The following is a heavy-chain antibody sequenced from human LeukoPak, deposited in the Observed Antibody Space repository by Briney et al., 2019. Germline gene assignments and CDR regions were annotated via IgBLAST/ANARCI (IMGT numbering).Heavy chain of an antibody. Sequence: GESLKFSWKGSGHTFSTDRIAWVRQMPGKGLEWMGVIYAGDADTRYSPSFQGQVTISADKSLNTAYLQWTNLKASDTAMYYCAGFRGELMDGFDFWGQGTLVTVSS. J-gene: IGHJ4*02. V-gene: IGHV5-51*01. CDR1: GHTFSTDR. CDR2: IYAGDADT. D-gene: IGHD1-7*01. CDR3: AGFRGELMDGFDF.